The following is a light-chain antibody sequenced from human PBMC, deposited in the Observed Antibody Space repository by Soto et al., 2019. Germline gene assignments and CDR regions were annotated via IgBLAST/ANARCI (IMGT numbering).Light chain of an antibody. CDR3: QQYKNWPPYT. CDR2: GAS. V-gene: IGKV3-15*01. Sequence: EIVMTQSPATLSVSPGERATLSCRASQSVSSNLAWYQQKPGQAPSLLIYGASTRATGIPARFSGSGSGTEFTLTISSLQSEDFAVYYCQQYKNWPPYTFGQGTKLEIK. CDR1: QSVSSN. J-gene: IGKJ2*01.